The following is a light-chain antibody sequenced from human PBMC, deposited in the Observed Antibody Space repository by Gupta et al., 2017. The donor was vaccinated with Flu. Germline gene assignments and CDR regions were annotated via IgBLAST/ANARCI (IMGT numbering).Light chain of an antibody. CDR2: GQN. J-gene: IGLJ1*01. Sequence: SELTQVPAVSVALGQTVRISCRGDSLRSYYASWYQRKPGQAPVLVIYGQNNRPSGIPDRFSGSSSGNTASLTITGAQAEDEADYYCNSRDSSGDLYVFGTGTEVTVL. CDR3: NSRDSSGDLYV. CDR1: SLRSYY. V-gene: IGLV3-19*01.